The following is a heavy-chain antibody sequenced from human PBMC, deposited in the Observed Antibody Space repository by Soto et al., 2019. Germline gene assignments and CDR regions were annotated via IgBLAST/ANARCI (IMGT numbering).Heavy chain of an antibody. CDR2: ISGYNGTT. CDR3: ASAEREYCSGENCEHYFDY. V-gene: IGHV1-18*01. CDR1: GYTFTTYG. J-gene: IGHJ4*02. D-gene: IGHD2-15*01. Sequence: QVQLVQSGAEVKKPGASVKVSCKTSGYTFTTYGVSWVRQAPGLGLEWMGWISGYNGTTNSAPQFQGRVSVTTDTSTSTAYMVLRSLRSDDTAVYYCASAEREYCSGENCEHYFDYWGQGTLVTVSS.